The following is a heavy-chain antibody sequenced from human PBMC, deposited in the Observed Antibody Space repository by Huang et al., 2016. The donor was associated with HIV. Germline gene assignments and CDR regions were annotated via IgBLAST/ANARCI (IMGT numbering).Heavy chain of an antibody. V-gene: IGHV1-3*01. D-gene: IGHD2-2*03. CDR3: ARAARGDGYHGAFDV. Sequence: QVQLVQSGAEFKKPGASLKLSCAASGYIFTTYSIHWFRRVPGQSLQWLGWITPGNGRITFLQSFNGRVILSRDLSAATVYMQLSGLTADDTATYFCARAARGDGYHGAFDVWGQGTM. CDR2: ITPGNGRI. CDR1: GYIFTTYS. J-gene: IGHJ3*01.